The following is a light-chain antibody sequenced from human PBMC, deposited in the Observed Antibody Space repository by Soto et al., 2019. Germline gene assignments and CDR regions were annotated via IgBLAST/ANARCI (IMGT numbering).Light chain of an antibody. V-gene: IGKV1-5*01. J-gene: IGKJ4*01. Sequence: DIQMTQSPSTLSASVGDRVTITCRASQSISRWLAWYQQKPGKATKLLIYDASSLESGVPSMFIGSAAGTDFALNISSLQPDGFATFDRQQYSSSSPLAFGGGTKVEIK. CDR3: QQYSSSSPLA. CDR1: QSISRW. CDR2: DAS.